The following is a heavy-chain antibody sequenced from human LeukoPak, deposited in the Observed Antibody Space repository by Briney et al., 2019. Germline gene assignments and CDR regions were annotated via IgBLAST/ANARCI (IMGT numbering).Heavy chain of an antibody. Sequence: ASVKVSCKVSGYTLTELSMHWVRQAPGKGLEWMGGFDPEDGETIYAQKFQGRVTMTEDTSTDTAYMELSSPRSEDTAVYYCATGVGYSGYGAIDYWGQGTLVTVSS. CDR1: GYTLTELS. D-gene: IGHD5-12*01. CDR2: FDPEDGET. J-gene: IGHJ4*02. CDR3: ATGVGYSGYGAIDY. V-gene: IGHV1-24*01.